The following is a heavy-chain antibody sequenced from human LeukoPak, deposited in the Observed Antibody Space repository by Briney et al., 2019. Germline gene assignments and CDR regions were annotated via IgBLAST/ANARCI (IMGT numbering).Heavy chain of an antibody. D-gene: IGHD7-27*01. J-gene: IGHJ4*02. CDR1: GYTFTSYD. CDR3: TRGPPNWGYDY. Sequence: ASVKVSCKASGYTFTSYDINWVRQASGQGLEWMGWMSPNSGNTGYAQKFQGGVTMTRSTSLRTAYMELSSLNSEDTAVYYCTRGPPNWGYDYWGQGTQVTVSS. V-gene: IGHV1-8*01. CDR2: MSPNSGNT.